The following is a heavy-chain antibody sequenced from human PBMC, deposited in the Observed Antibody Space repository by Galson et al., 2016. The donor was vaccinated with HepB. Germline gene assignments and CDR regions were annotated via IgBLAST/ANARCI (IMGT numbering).Heavy chain of an antibody. CDR1: GGTFDSYG. CDR3: ARDREYTFDN. D-gene: IGHD2/OR15-2a*01. Sequence: SVKVSCKASGGTFDSYGFHWVRQAPGQGLEWMGWISAYSGNTIYAQQFQGRVTMTKDTSTSTAYMELRSLRSDDTAVYYCARDREYTFDNWGQGTLVTVSS. J-gene: IGHJ4*02. CDR2: ISAYSGNT. V-gene: IGHV1-18*01.